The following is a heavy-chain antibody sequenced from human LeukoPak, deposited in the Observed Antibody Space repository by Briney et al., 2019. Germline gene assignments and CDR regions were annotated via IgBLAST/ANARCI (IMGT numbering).Heavy chain of an antibody. CDR3: AGEGAYSSSYFDY. V-gene: IGHV1-69*13. D-gene: IGHD6-13*01. CDR2: IIPIFGTA. CDR1: GGTFSSYA. J-gene: IGHJ4*02. Sequence: SVKVSCKASGGTFSSYAISWVRQAPGQGLEWMGGIIPIFGTANYAQKFQGRVTITADESTSTAYMELSSLRSEDTAVYYCAGEGAYSSSYFDYWGQGTLVTVSS.